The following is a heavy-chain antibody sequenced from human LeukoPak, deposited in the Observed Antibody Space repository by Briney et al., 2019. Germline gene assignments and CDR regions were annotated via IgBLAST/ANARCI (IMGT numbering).Heavy chain of an antibody. J-gene: IGHJ4*02. Sequence: PGGSLRLSCAASGFTVSSNYMSWVRQAPGKGLEWVSVIYSGGSTYYADSVKGRFTISRDNSKNTLYLQMNSLRAEDTAVYYCAKDRFTRVGACDYWGQGTLVTVSS. CDR2: IYSGGST. CDR3: AKDRFTRVGACDY. CDR1: GFTVSSNY. V-gene: IGHV3-53*01. D-gene: IGHD1-26*01.